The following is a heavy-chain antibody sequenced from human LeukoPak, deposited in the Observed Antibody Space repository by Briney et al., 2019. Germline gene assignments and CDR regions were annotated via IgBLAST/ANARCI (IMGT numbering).Heavy chain of an antibody. CDR3: ARVGSGSGRNAFDI. CDR2: IYYSGST. Sequence: PSETLSLTCTVSGGSISSYYWSWIRQPPGKGLEWIGYIYYSGSTNYNPSLKSRVTISVDTSKNQFSLKLSSVTAADTAVYYCARVGSGSGRNAFDIWGQGTMVTVSS. J-gene: IGHJ3*02. CDR1: GGSISSYY. V-gene: IGHV4-59*01. D-gene: IGHD3-10*01.